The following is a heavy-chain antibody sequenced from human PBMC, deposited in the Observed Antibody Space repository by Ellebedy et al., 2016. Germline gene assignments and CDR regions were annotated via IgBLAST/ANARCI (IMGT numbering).Heavy chain of an antibody. CDR2: ISGSGVTT. J-gene: IGHJ6*02. V-gene: IGHV3-23*01. CDR3: ARDPDSSSWYGSGMDV. D-gene: IGHD6-13*01. Sequence: GGSLRLSCEASGFTFSSFGMSWVRQVPGKGLEWVSGISGSGVTTYNADSVKGRFNISRDNSKYMMYLHMNSLRVDDTGVYYCARDPDSSSWYGSGMDVWGQGTTVTVSS. CDR1: GFTFSSFG.